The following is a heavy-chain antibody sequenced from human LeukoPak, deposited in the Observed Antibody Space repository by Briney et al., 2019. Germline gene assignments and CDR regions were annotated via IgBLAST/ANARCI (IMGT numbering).Heavy chain of an antibody. J-gene: IGHJ4*02. D-gene: IGHD3-22*01. V-gene: IGHV4-59*01. CDR3: ARVTGYMIEDYFDY. Sequence: ASETLSLTCTVSGGSISSYYWSWIRQPPGKGLEWIGYIYYSGSTNYKPSLKSRVTISVETSKNQFSLKLRSVTAADTAVYYCARVTGYMIEDYFDYWGQGTLVTVSS. CDR2: IYYSGST. CDR1: GGSISSYY.